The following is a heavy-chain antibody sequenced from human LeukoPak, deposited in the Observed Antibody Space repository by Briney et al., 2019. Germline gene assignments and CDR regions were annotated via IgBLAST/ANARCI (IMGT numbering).Heavy chain of an antibody. J-gene: IGHJ4*02. CDR1: GFTFDDYA. V-gene: IGHV3-9*01. CDR3: AKGEARGYSYGSDY. D-gene: IGHD5-18*01. CDR2: ISWNSGTI. Sequence: GGSLRLSCAASGFTFDDYAMRWVRQAPGKGLEWVSGISWNSGTIGYADSVKGRFTISRDNAKNSLYLQMNSLRAEDTALYYCAKGEARGYSYGSDYWGQGTLVTVSS.